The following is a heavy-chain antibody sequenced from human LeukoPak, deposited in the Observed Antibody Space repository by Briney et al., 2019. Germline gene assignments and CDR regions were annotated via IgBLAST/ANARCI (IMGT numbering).Heavy chain of an antibody. D-gene: IGHD2/OR15-2a*01. CDR1: GFTFSDHY. Sequence: GGSLRLSCVVSGFTFSDHYLDWVRQSPGRGLEWVGRSRIKADGYITQYAAPVKDRFTISRDESKDSLFLQMNSLKTEDTAMCYCVRGLNSFDLWGQGTPVTVSS. V-gene: IGHV3-72*01. CDR3: VRGLNSFDL. J-gene: IGHJ4*02. CDR2: SRIKADGYIT.